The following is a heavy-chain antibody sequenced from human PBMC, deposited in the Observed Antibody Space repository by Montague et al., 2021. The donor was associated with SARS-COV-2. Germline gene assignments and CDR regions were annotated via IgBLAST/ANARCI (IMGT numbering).Heavy chain of an antibody. J-gene: IGHJ4*02. CDR3: AGKVLTVPADY. D-gene: IGHD4-11*01. CDR1: GXSITSTNW. CDR2: ISYGGIA. V-gene: IGHV4-4*02. Sequence: SETLSLTCAVSGXSITSTNWWSLVRQPPGKGLEWIGEISYGGIATYNPSLKSRATISMDRSRNLFSLKLSSVTTADTAVNYCAGKVLTVPADYWGQGTLVTVS.